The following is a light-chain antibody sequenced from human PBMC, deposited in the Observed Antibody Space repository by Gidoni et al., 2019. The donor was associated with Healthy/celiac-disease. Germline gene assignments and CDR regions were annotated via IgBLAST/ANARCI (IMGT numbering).Light chain of an antibody. J-gene: IGKJ1*01. CDR3: QQYGSSGT. CDR2: GAS. V-gene: IGKV3-20*01. Sequence: EIVLTQSPGTLSLSPGERATLACRASQSVRSSYLAWYQQKPGQAPRLLIYGASSRATGIPDRFSGSVSGTDFTLTISRLEPEDFAVYYCQQYGSSGTFGQGTKVEIK. CDR1: QSVRSSY.